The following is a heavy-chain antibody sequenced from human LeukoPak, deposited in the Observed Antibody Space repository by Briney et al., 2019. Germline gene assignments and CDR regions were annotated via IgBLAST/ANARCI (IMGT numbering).Heavy chain of an antibody. CDR1: GYSISSGYY. J-gene: IGHJ2*01. CDR3: AGRFYFDL. CDR2: IYHSGST. D-gene: IGHD2/OR15-2a*01. V-gene: IGHV4-38-2*01. Sequence: SETLSLTCAVSGYSISSGYYWGWIRQPPGKGLEWIGSIYHSGSTYYNPSLKSRVTISVDTSKNQFSLKLSSVTADDTAIYYCAGRFYFDLWGRGTLVTVSS.